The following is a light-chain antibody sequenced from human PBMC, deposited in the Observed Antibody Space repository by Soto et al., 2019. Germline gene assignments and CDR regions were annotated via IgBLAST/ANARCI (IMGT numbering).Light chain of an antibody. CDR1: SSDVGGYNY. CDR3: SSYTSSSTLGGV. CDR2: DVS. J-gene: IGLJ1*01. V-gene: IGLV2-14*03. Sequence: QSALTQPASVSGSPGQSITISCTGTSSDVGGYNYVSWYQHHPGKAPKLMIYDVSNRPSGVSNRFSGSKSGNTASLTISGLQAEDEADSYCSSYTSSSTLGGVFGTGTKLTVL.